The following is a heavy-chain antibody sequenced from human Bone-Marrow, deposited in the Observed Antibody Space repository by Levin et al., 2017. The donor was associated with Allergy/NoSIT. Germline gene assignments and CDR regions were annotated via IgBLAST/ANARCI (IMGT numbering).Heavy chain of an antibody. CDR3: ARPMFFCSGGRCYFDL. J-gene: IGHJ4*02. D-gene: IGHD2-15*01. CDR2: IHPKSGKT. CDR1: GYAFHNYE. Sequence: GESLKISCKASGYAFHNYEINWVRQATGQGPEWMGWIHPKSGKTAYAQKFQGRISMTRDTSINIAYMELTSLTSEDTAVYYCARPMFFCSGGRCYFDLWGQGSLVTVSS. V-gene: IGHV1-8*01.